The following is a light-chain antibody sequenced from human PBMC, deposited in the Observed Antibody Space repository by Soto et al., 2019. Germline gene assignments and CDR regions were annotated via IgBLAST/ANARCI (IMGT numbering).Light chain of an antibody. CDR3: SSYRSSRIYG. J-gene: IGLJ1*01. CDR2: EVD. V-gene: IGLV2-14*01. CDR1: NSDVGAYHY. Sequence: QSVLTQPASVSGSPGQSITISCTGTNSDVGAYHYVSWYQQHPGKAPKLMIFEVDARPSGVSNRFSGSKSGNTASLTISGLQAEDEADYYCSSYRSSRIYGFGTGTKLTVL.